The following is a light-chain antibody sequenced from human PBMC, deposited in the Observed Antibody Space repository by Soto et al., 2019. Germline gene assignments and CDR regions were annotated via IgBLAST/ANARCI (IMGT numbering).Light chain of an antibody. Sequence: DIQMTQSPSSLSASVGDRVTITCRASQSISSFLNWYQQEPGKAPRLLIYAASSLQSGVPSRFSASGSGTDFTLTISSLQPEDFATYYCQQSYSTPETFGQGTKVEIK. V-gene: IGKV1-39*01. J-gene: IGKJ1*01. CDR2: AAS. CDR1: QSISSF. CDR3: QQSYSTPET.